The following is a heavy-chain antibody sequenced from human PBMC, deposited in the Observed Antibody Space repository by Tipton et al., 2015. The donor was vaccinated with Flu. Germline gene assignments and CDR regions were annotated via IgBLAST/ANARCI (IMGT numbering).Heavy chain of an antibody. D-gene: IGHD1-7*01. Sequence: GSLRLSCAASGLTFSSFEMNWVRQTPGKGLEWVSYISSSGTAVYYGDSVKGRFTISRDNAKNSLSLQMNSLRAEDTAVYYCVRERGTMKDAFDVWGQGTVVTVSS. CDR3: VRERGTMKDAFDV. CDR1: GLTFSSFE. CDR2: ISSSGTAV. J-gene: IGHJ3*01. V-gene: IGHV3-48*03.